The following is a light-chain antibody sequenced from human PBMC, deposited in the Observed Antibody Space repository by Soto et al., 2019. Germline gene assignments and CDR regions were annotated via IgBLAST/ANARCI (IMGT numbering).Light chain of an antibody. CDR3: SSNAGSNDLRA. CDR1: SSDLGGYNY. V-gene: IGLV2-8*01. Sequence: QSVLTQPPSASGSPGQSVTISCTGTSSDLGGYNYVSWYQQHPGKAPKLMIYEVSKRPSGVPDRFSGSKSGNTASLTVSGLQTEDEADYYCSSNAGSNDLRAFGGGTKLTVL. CDR2: EVS. J-gene: IGLJ2*01.